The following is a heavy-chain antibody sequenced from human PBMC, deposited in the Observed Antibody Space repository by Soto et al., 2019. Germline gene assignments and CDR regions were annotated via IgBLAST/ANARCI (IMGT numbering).Heavy chain of an antibody. D-gene: IGHD2-15*01. V-gene: IGHV3-15*07. CDR1: GFTFSSYS. CDR2: IKSKTDGGTT. J-gene: IGHJ4*02. CDR3: TTGGTYCSRGSCKKYFFDN. Sequence: GGSLRLSCAASGFTFSSYSMNWVRQAPGKGLEWVGRIKSKTDGGTTDYVAPVKGRFTISRDDSEKTLYLQMNSLKTEDTAVYYCTTGGTYCSRGSCKKYFFDNWGQGTLVTVSS.